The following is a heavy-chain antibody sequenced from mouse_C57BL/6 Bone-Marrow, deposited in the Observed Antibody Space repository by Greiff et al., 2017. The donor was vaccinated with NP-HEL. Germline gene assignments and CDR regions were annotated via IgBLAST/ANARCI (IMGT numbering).Heavy chain of an antibody. Sequence: DVMLVESGGDLVKPGGSLKLSCAASGFTFSSYGMSWVRQTPDKRLEWVATISRGGSYTYYPDSVKGRFTISRDNAKNTLYLQMSSLKSEDTAMYYCARRGGYYSYYAMDYWGQGNSVTVSS. CDR1: GFTFSSYG. D-gene: IGHD2-3*01. V-gene: IGHV5-6*02. CDR3: ARRGGYYSYYAMDY. J-gene: IGHJ4*01. CDR2: ISRGGSYT.